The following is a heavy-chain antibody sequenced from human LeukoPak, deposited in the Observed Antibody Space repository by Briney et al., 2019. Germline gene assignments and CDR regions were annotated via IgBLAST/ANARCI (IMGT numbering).Heavy chain of an antibody. J-gene: IGHJ4*02. CDR1: GYSFTSYW. CDR3: ARVLGYCSSTSCYTPLGY. D-gene: IGHD2-2*02. V-gene: IGHV5-51*01. Sequence: GESLKISCKGSGYSFTSYWIGWVRQMPGKGLEWMGIIYPGDSDTRYSPSFQGQVTISADKSISTAYLQWSSLKASDTAMYYCARVLGYCSSTSCYTPLGYWGQGTLVTVPS. CDR2: IYPGDSDT.